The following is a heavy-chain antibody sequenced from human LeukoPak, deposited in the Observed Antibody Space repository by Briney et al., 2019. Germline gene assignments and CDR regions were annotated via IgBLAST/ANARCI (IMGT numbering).Heavy chain of an antibody. J-gene: IGHJ3*02. CDR2: IGTAGDT. V-gene: IGHV3-13*01. CDR1: GFTFSSYD. CDR3: ARGGATDAFDI. Sequence: GGSLRLSCAASGFTFSSYDMHWVRQATGKGLEWVSAIGTAGDTYYPGSVKGRFTISRENAKNSLYLQMNSLRAGGTAVYYCARGGATDAFDIWGQGTMVTVSS. D-gene: IGHD1-26*01.